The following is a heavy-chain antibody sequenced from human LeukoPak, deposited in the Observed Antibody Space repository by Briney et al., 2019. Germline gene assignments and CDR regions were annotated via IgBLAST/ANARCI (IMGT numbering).Heavy chain of an antibody. D-gene: IGHD5-12*01. CDR2: ISHSGAAA. V-gene: IGHV3-23*01. J-gene: IGHJ4*02. CDR1: GFTFSTYA. CDR3: AKARYSGYGHFDY. Sequence: GGSLRLSCAASGFTFSTYAMGWVRQTPGKGLEWVSTISHSGAAAYYANSVKGRFTLSRDNSKNTLYLQMNSLRADDTALYYCAKARYSGYGHFDYWGQGTLVTVSS.